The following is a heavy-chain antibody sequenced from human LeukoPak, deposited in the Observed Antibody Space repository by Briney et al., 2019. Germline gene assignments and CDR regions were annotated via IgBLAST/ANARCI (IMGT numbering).Heavy chain of an antibody. CDR2: ISAYNGNT. CDR3: AREVSSGWYIITDYFYYYMDV. Sequence: GASVKVSCKASGYTFTSYAMNWVRQAPGQGLEWMGWISAYNGNTNYAQKLQGRVTMTTDTSASTAYMELRSLRSDDTAVYYCAREVSSGWYIITDYFYYYMDVWGKGTTVTVSS. J-gene: IGHJ6*03. V-gene: IGHV1-18*01. CDR1: GYTFTSYA. D-gene: IGHD6-19*01.